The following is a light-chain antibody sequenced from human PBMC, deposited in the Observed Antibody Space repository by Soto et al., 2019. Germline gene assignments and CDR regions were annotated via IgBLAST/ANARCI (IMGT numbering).Light chain of an antibody. CDR2: AAS. V-gene: IGKV1-39*01. CDR1: ETISRS. Sequence: DVQMTQSPSSLSASVGARVTITGRASETISRSLNWFQQKHGKAPKLLSYAASILQNEVPSRFSGSGSGTDFTLSITSLQFEDFATYYCQQTHSVPLTFGQGTRLEIK. J-gene: IGKJ5*01. CDR3: QQTHSVPLT.